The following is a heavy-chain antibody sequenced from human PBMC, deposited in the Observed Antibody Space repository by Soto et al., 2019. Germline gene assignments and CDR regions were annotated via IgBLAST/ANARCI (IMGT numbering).Heavy chain of an antibody. CDR3: ARGRDFWSGYSLGYYYYGMDV. CDR1: GGSFSGYY. CDR2: INHSGST. J-gene: IGHJ6*02. V-gene: IGHV4-34*01. D-gene: IGHD3-3*01. Sequence: SETLSLTCAVYGGSFSGYYWSWIRQPPGKGLEWIGEINHSGSTNYNPSLKSRVTISVDTSKSQFSLKLSSVTAADTAVYYCARGRDFWSGYSLGYYYYGMDVWGQGTTVTVSS.